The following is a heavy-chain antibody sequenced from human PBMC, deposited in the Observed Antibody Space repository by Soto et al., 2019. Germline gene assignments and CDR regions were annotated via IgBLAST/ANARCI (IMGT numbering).Heavy chain of an antibody. Sequence: EVQLLESGGGLVQPGGSLRLSCAASGFTFSSYAMSWVRQAPGKGLEWVSAISGSGGSTYYADSVKGRFTISRDNSKNTLYMQMNSQKAEDTAVYYCATGRGVHFYYGMDVWGQGTTVTVSS. D-gene: IGHD3-10*01. J-gene: IGHJ6*02. CDR3: ATGRGVHFYYGMDV. V-gene: IGHV3-23*01. CDR2: ISGSGGST. CDR1: GFTFSSYA.